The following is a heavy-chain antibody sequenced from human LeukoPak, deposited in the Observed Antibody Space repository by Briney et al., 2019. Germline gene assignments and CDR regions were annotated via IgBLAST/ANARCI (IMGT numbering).Heavy chain of an antibody. CDR3: ARDNGEYYFDY. D-gene: IGHD3-10*01. CDR1: GGSISSYY. CDR2: IYYSGGT. Sequence: SETLSLTCTVSGGSISSYYWSWIRQPPGKGLEWIGYIYYSGGTNYNPSLKSRVTISVDTSKNQFSLKLSSVTAADTAVYYCARDNGEYYFDYLGQGTLVTVSS. J-gene: IGHJ4*02. V-gene: IGHV4-59*01.